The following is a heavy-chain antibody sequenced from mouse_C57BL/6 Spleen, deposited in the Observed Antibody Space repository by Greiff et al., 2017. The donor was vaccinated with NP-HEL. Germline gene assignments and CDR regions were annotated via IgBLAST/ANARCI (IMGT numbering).Heavy chain of an antibody. D-gene: IGHD1-1*01. J-gene: IGHJ1*01. CDR3: AREDYYYGISYWYVDV. V-gene: IGHV1-63*01. Sequence: QVQLQQSGAELVRPGTSVKMSCTASGYTFTNYWIGWVKQRPGHGLEWIGDIYPGGGYTNYNEKFKGKATLTADKSSRTAYLQLSSLTSEDTAIYYCAREDYYYGISYWYVDVRGAGATVTVSS. CDR1: GYTFTNYW. CDR2: IYPGGGYT.